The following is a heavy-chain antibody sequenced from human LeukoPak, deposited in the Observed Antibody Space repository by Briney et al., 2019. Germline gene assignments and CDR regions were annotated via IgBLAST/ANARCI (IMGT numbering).Heavy chain of an antibody. J-gene: IGHJ4*02. Sequence: PSETLSLTCTVSGGSIRSGSYYRSWIRQPAGKGLEWIGRIYTSGSTNYNPSLKSRVTMSVDTSKNQFSLNLQSVTPEDTAVYYCARNLIPEQLVVNFWGQGTLVTVSS. CDR2: IYTSGST. CDR3: ARNLIPEQLVVNF. V-gene: IGHV4-61*02. D-gene: IGHD6-13*01. CDR1: GGSIRSGSYY.